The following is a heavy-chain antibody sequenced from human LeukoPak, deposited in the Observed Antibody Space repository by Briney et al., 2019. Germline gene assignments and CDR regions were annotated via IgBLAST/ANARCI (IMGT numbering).Heavy chain of an antibody. CDR2: MNPNSGNT. J-gene: IGHJ4*02. CDR3: AREGYCSGGSCYYSYFDY. CDR1: GYTFNSYD. V-gene: IGHV1-8*01. Sequence: ASVKVSCKASGYTFNSYDINWVRQATGQGLKWMGWMNPNSGNTGYAQKFQGRVTMTRNTSISTAYMELSSLRSEDTAVYYCAREGYCSGGSCYYSYFDYWGQGTLVTVSS. D-gene: IGHD2-15*01.